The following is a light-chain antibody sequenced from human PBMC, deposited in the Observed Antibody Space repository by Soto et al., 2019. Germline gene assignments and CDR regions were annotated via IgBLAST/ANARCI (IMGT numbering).Light chain of an antibody. CDR3: QQYSSSPRT. Sequence: VLTQSPGTLSLSPWEIATLSCRASQSVSSSYLAWYQQKPGQAPRLLIYGASSRATGIPDRFSGSGSGTDFTLTISRLEPEDFAVYYCQQYSSSPRTFGQGTKVDIK. J-gene: IGKJ1*01. CDR2: GAS. CDR1: QSVSSSY. V-gene: IGKV3-20*01.